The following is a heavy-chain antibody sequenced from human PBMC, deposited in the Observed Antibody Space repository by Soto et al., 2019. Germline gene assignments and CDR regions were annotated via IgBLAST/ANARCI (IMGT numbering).Heavy chain of an antibody. J-gene: IGHJ6*02. CDR1: GFTFSSYG. CDR2: ISYDGSNK. D-gene: IGHD5-18*01. V-gene: IGHV3-30*03. CDR3: AREQIWVKKPKYYYYGMDV. Sequence: ALRLSCAASGFTFSSYGMHWVRQAPGKGLEWVAVISYDGSNKYYADSVKGRFTISRDNSKNTLYLQMNSLRAEDTAVYYCAREQIWVKKPKYYYYGMDVWGQGITVNVS.